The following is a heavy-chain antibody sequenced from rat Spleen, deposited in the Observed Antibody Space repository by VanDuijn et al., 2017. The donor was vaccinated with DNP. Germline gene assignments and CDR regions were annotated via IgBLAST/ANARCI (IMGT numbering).Heavy chain of an antibody. V-gene: IGHV5-19*01. D-gene: IGHD1-12*03. J-gene: IGHJ2*01. CDR2: ISPSGGST. CDR3: ATSYYYDGYYPNPGVGY. Sequence: EVQLVESGGGLVQPGRSLKLSCAASGFTFSNYGMHWIRQAPTKGLEWVASISPSGGSTYYRDSVKGRFTISRDNAKSTLYLQMDSLRSEDTATYYCATSYYYDGYYPNPGVGYWGQGVMVTVSS. CDR1: GFTFSNYG.